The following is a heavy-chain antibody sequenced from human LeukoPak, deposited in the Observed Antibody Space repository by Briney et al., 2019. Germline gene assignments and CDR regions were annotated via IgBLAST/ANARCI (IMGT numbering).Heavy chain of an antibody. D-gene: IGHD3-9*01. CDR1: GGSFSGYY. Sequence: PSETLSLTCAVYGGSFSGYYWSWIRQPPGKGLEWIGEINHSGSTNYNPSLKSRVTISVDTSKNQFSLKLSSVTAADTAVYYCARGGILTGSRFFDYWGQGTLVTVSS. CDR3: ARGGILTGSRFFDY. CDR2: INHSGST. V-gene: IGHV4-34*01. J-gene: IGHJ4*02.